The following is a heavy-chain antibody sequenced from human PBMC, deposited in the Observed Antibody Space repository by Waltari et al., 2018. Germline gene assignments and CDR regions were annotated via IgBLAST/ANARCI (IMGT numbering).Heavy chain of an antibody. V-gene: IGHV3-33*01. CDR1: GFTFSSYG. CDR3: ARGYYDFAVGGADY. D-gene: IGHD3-3*01. Sequence: QVQLVESGGGVVQPGRSLRLSCAASGFTFSSYGMHWVRQAPGKGLEWVAVIGYDGSKKYDADVVKGRLTISRDNSKNTLYLQMNSLRAEDTAVYYCARGYYDFAVGGADYWGQGTLVTVSS. J-gene: IGHJ4*02. CDR2: IGYDGSKK.